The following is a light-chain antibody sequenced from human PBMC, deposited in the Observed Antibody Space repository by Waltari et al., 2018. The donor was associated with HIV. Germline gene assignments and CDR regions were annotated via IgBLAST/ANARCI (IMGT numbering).Light chain of an antibody. CDR2: DVS. V-gene: IGLV2-14*03. CDR1: SSDVGGYNY. CDR3: SSYTSSSPYA. J-gene: IGLJ1*01. Sequence: QSALTQPASVSGSPGQSITISCTGTSSDVGGYNYVSWYQQHPGKAPKLMIYDVSNRPPGVSNRFSGSKSGNTASLTISGLQAEDEADYYCSSYTSSSPYAFGTGTKVTVL.